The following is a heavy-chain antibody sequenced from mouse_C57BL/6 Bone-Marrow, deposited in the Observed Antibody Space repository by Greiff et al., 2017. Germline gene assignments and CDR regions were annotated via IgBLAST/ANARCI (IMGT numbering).Heavy chain of an antibody. J-gene: IGHJ1*03. Sequence: EVQLQQSGAELVRPGASVKLSCTASGFNIKDDYMHWVKQRPEQGLEWIGWIDPENGDTEYASKFQGKATITADTSSNTAYLPLSRLTSEDTAVYYCTTGYYGSPWYFDVWGTGTTVTVSS. CDR1: GFNIKDDY. CDR2: IDPENGDT. V-gene: IGHV14-4*01. D-gene: IGHD1-1*01. CDR3: TTGYYGSPWYFDV.